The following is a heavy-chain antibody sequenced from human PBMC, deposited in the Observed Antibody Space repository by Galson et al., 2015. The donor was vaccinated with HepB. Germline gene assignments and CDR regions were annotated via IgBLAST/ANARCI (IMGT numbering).Heavy chain of an antibody. CDR3: AAGTTVTKRH. J-gene: IGHJ4*02. V-gene: IGHV1-58*01. Sequence: SVKVSCKASRFTFTSSAVQWVRQTRGQRLEWIGWIVVGSGNKNYAQKFQKRVTITRDMSTSTAYMELSSLRSEDTAVYYCAAGTTVTKRHWGQGTLVTVSS. CDR2: IVVGSGNK. CDR1: RFTFTSSA. D-gene: IGHD4-17*01.